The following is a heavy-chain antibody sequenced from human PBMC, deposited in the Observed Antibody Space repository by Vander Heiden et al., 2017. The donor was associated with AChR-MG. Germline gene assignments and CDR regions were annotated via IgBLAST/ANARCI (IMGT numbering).Heavy chain of an antibody. J-gene: IGHJ3*02. Sequence: EVQLVQSGAEVKKPGESLKISCKGSGYSFTSYWIGWVRQMPGKGLEWMGIIYPGDSDTRYSPSFQGQVTISADKSISTAYLQWSSLKASDTAMYYCARDWGMGYCSGGSCYSRRDAFDIWGQGTMVTVSS. D-gene: IGHD2-15*01. CDR1: GYSFTSYW. V-gene: IGHV5-51*01. CDR3: ARDWGMGYCSGGSCYSRRDAFDI. CDR2: IYPGDSDT.